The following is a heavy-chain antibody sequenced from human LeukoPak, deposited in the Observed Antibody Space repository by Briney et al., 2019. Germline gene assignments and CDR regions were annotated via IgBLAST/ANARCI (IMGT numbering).Heavy chain of an antibody. J-gene: IGHJ4*02. D-gene: IGHD6-19*01. CDR1: GGSIDSYY. V-gene: IGHV4-59*01. CDR2: IYYTGST. CDR3: ARGMGSGWFYYFDY. Sequence: PSETLSLTCTVSGGSIDSYYWSWMRQPPGKGLEWIGYIYYTGSTEYHPSLKSRVTISLDTSKNQFSLKLTSVTAADTAVYYCARGMGSGWFYYFDYWGQGTLVTVSS.